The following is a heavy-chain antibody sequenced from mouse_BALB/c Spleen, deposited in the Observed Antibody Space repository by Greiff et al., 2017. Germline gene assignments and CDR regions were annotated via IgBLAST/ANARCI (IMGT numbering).Heavy chain of an antibody. J-gene: IGHJ4*01. V-gene: IGHV1-7*01. CDR1: GYTFTSYW. CDR3: ARWHYYGHGGYAMDY. D-gene: IGHD1-2*01. Sequence: VQLQQSGAELAKPGASVKMSCKASGYTFTSYWMHWVKQRPGQGLEWIGYINPSTGYTEYNQKFKDKATLTADKSSSTAYMQLSSLTSEDSAVYYCARWHYYGHGGYAMDYWGQGTSVTVSS. CDR2: INPSTGYT.